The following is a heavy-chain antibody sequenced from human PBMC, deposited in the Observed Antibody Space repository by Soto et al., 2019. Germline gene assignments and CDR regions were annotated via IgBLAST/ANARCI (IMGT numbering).Heavy chain of an antibody. J-gene: IGHJ5*02. CDR2: INHSGST. Sequence: QVQLQQWGAGLLKPSETLSLTCAVYGGSFSGYYWSWIRQPPGQGLEWIGEINHSGSTNYNPSPKSRVHIPVGASKNQFSLQLSFVTAADTAVYYCARGGYSGYDGWFGPWGQGTLVTVPS. V-gene: IGHV4-34*01. D-gene: IGHD5-12*01. CDR1: GGSFSGYY. CDR3: ARGGYSGYDGWFGP.